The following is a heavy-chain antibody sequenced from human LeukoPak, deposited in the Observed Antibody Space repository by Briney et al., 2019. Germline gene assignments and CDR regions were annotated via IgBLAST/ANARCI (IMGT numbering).Heavy chain of an antibody. D-gene: IGHD2/OR15-2a*01. Sequence: GGSLRLSCAVSGITLSNYGMSWVRQAPGKGLEWVSAISGSGGSTYYADSVKGRFTISRDNSKNTLYLQMNSLRAEDTAVYYCGKEYLKYYFDYWGQGTLVTVSS. CDR3: GKEYLKYYFDY. CDR1: GITLSNYG. J-gene: IGHJ4*02. CDR2: ISGSGGST. V-gene: IGHV3-23*01.